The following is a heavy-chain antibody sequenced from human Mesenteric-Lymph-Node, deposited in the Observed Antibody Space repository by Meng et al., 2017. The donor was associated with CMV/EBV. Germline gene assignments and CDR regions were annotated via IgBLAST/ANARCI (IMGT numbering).Heavy chain of an antibody. D-gene: IGHD3-10*01. CDR1: GFTFSNYW. Sequence: GESLKISCAASGFTFSNYWMSWVRQAPGKGLEWVANIKQDGSEKYYVDSVKGRFSISRDNAKNSLYVQMNSLRAEDTAVYYCARRGVYNWFDSWGQGTLVTVSS. V-gene: IGHV3-7*01. CDR3: ARRGVYNWFDS. J-gene: IGHJ5*01. CDR2: IKQDGSEK.